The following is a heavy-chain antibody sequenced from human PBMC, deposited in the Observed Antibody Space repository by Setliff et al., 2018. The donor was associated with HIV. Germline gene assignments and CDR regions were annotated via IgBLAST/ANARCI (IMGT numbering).Heavy chain of an antibody. Sequence: PSETLSLTCTVSGGSISSYYWSWIRQPPGKGLEWLGHIYSSGSTNYNPSLKSRVTISVDTSKHQFSLKLYSVTAADTAVYYCARAYFGSGIYYWGQGTLVTVSS. V-gene: IGHV4-4*09. D-gene: IGHD3-10*01. CDR3: ARAYFGSGIYY. CDR1: GGSISSYY. CDR2: IYSSGST. J-gene: IGHJ4*02.